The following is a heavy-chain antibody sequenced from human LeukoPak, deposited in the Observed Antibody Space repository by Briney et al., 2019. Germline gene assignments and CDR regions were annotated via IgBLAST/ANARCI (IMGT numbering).Heavy chain of an antibody. V-gene: IGHV1-24*01. CDR1: GYTLTELS. Sequence: ASVKVSCRVSGYTLTELSMHWVRQAPGKGLEWMGGFDPEDGETIYAQKFQGRVTMTEDTSTDTAYMEPSSLRSEDTAVYYCATVQHSLLWFGEFLFDYWGQGTLVTVSS. J-gene: IGHJ4*02. CDR3: ATVQHSLLWFGEFLFDY. D-gene: IGHD3-10*01. CDR2: FDPEDGET.